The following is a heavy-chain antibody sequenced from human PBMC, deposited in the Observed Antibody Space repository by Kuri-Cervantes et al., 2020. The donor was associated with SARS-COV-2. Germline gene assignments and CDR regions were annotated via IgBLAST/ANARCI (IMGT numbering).Heavy chain of an antibody. Sequence: ASVKVSCKASGYTFTSYDSNWVQQATGKGLEWMGWMNPNSGNTGYAQNFQGRVTMTRNTSISTASMELSSLRSEDTAVYYCARVHDYGDLRRWAADYWGQGTLVTVSS. D-gene: IGHD4-17*01. CDR1: GYTFTSYD. CDR3: ARVHDYGDLRRWAADY. V-gene: IGHV1-8*01. J-gene: IGHJ4*02. CDR2: MNPNSGNT.